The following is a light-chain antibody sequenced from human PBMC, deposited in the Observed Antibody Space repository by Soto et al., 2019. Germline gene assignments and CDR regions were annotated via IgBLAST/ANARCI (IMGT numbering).Light chain of an antibody. CDR2: AAS. J-gene: IGKJ3*01. CDR1: QSISSY. V-gene: IGKV1-39*01. CDR3: QQSYSRVT. Sequence: DIQMTQSPSSLSASVGDRVTITCRASQSISSYLNWYQQKPGKAPKLLIYAASSLQSGVPSRFSGSGSVTDFTLTISSLQPEDFATYYCQQSYSRVTFGPGTKVDIK.